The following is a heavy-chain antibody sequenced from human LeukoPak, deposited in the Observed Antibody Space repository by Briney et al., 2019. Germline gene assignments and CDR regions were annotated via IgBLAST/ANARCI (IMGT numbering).Heavy chain of an antibody. J-gene: IGHJ4*02. D-gene: IGHD2-21*01. CDR3: AKAPVTTCRGAYCYPFDY. CDR2: ISGSGGST. Sequence: PGGSLRLSCAASGFTFGSYGMSWVRQAPGKGLEWVSAISGSGGSTYYADSVKGRFTISRDSSKNTLFLQMNRLRPEGAAVYYCAKAPVTTCRGAYCYPFDYWGQGTLVTVSS. V-gene: IGHV3-23*01. CDR1: GFTFGSYG.